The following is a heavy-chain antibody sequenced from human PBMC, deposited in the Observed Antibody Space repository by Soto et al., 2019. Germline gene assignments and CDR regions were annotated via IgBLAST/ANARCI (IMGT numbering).Heavy chain of an antibody. Sequence: TLSLTCTVSGGSISSYYWSWIRQPAGKGLEWIGRIYTSGSTNYNPSLKSRVTMSVDTSKNQFSLKLSSVTAADTAVYYCARDSHGDYVMEWWFDPWGQGTLVTVSS. CDR3: ARDSHGDYVMEWWFDP. CDR2: IYTSGST. D-gene: IGHD4-17*01. CDR1: GGSISSYY. V-gene: IGHV4-4*07. J-gene: IGHJ5*02.